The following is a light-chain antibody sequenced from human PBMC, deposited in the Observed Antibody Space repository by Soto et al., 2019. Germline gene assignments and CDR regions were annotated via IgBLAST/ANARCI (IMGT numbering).Light chain of an antibody. J-gene: IGLJ1*01. Sequence: QSVLTQPASVSGSPGQSITISCTGTSSDVGGYNFVSWYQHHPGKAPKLMIFDVTNRPSGVSNRFSGSKSGNTASLTISGLQAEDEADYYCSSYTSSSSYYVFGTGTNVTVL. CDR2: DVT. CDR1: SSDVGGYNF. CDR3: SSYTSSSSYYV. V-gene: IGLV2-14*03.